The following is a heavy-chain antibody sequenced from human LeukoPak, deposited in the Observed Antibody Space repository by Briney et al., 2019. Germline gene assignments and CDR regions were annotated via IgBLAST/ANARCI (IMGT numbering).Heavy chain of an antibody. Sequence: GRSLRLSCTASGFTFGDYAMSWVRQAPGKGLEWVGFIRSKAYGGTTEYAASVKGRFTISRDDSKSIPYLQMNSLKTEDTAVYYCGAGLYYFDYWGQGTLVTVSS. CDR1: GFTFGDYA. V-gene: IGHV3-49*04. CDR3: GAGLYYFDY. CDR2: IRSKAYGGTT. D-gene: IGHD6-19*01. J-gene: IGHJ4*02.